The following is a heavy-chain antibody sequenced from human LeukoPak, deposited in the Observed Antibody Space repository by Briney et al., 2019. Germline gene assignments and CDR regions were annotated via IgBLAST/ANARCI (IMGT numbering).Heavy chain of an antibody. CDR1: GGSIRSSYYY. D-gene: IGHD2-2*01. CDR3: ARRLTQYDCFDP. V-gene: IGHV4-39*01. J-gene: IGHJ5*02. Sequence: TSSETLSLTCTVSGGSIRSSYYYWGWIRQPPGKGLEWIGSIYDSGSTYYNPSLKSRVTISVDTSKNQFSLKLNSVTPEDTAVYYCARRLTQYDCFDPWGQGILVTVSS. CDR2: IYDSGST.